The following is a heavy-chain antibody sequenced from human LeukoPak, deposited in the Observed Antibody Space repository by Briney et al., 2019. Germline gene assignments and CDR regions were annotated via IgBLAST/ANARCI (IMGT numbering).Heavy chain of an antibody. Sequence: PSETLSLTCTVSGGSISSSSYYWGWIRQPPGKGLEWIGSIYYSGSTYYNPSLKSRVTISVDTSKNQFSLKLSSVTAADTAVYYCARGGRYCSSTSCSSKFGYWGQGTLVTVSS. CDR1: GGSISSSSYY. V-gene: IGHV4-39*01. CDR2: IYYSGST. CDR3: ARGGRYCSSTSCSSKFGY. D-gene: IGHD2-2*01. J-gene: IGHJ4*02.